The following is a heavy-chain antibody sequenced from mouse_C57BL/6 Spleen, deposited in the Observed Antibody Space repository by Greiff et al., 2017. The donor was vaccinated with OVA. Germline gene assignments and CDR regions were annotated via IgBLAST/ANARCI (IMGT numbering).Heavy chain of an antibody. Sequence: QVQLQQPGAELVRPGTSVKLSCKASGYTFTSYWMHWVKQRPGQGLEWIGVIDPSDSYTNYNQKFKGKATLTVDTSSSTAYMQLSSLTSEDSAVYYCAFYYGSSLYYAMDYWGQGTSVTVSS. D-gene: IGHD1-1*01. CDR1: GYTFTSYW. CDR3: AFYYGSSLYYAMDY. J-gene: IGHJ4*01. CDR2: IDPSDSYT. V-gene: IGHV1-59*01.